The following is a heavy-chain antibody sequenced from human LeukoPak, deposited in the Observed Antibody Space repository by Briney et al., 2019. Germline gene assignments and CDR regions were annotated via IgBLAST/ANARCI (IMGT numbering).Heavy chain of an antibody. J-gene: IGHJ2*01. CDR1: GFTFSNYG. CDR3: VRYYTRQSWYFDL. V-gene: IGHV3-30*03. Sequence: HTGGSLRLSCAASGFTFSNYGMNWVRQAPGKGLEWVAVISYDGSNKYYADSVKGRFTISRDNSKNTLYLQMNSLRAEDTAVYYCVRYYTRQSWYFDLWGRGTLVTVSS. D-gene: IGHD3-10*01. CDR2: ISYDGSNK.